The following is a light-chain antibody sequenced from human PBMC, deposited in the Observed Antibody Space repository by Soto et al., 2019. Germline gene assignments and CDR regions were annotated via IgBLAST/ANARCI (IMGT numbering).Light chain of an antibody. J-gene: IGLJ1*01. Sequence: QSALTQPPSASGSPGQSVTISCTGTSSDVGGYNFVSWYQQHPGKAPKLLIYEVTKRPSGVPDRFSGSKSGNTASLAVAGLQAEEEADYYCSSYAGNNNRYVFGTGTKLTVL. CDR3: SSYAGNNNRYV. V-gene: IGLV2-8*01. CDR2: EVT. CDR1: SSDVGGYNF.